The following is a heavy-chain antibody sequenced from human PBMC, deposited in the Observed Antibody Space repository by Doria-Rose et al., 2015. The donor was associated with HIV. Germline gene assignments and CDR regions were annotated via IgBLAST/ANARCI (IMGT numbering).Heavy chain of an antibody. CDR2: MLSDDER. CDR3: ARIKSSRWYRKYYFDF. D-gene: IGHD6-13*01. V-gene: IGHV2-26*01. J-gene: IGHJ4*02. CDR1: GVSLSSPGMG. Sequence: QITLKESGPVLVKPTETPTLTCTVSGVSLSSPGMGVSWIRQPPGKALEWLASMLSDDERSYKASLKSRLTISRGTSKSQVVLTMTDMDPVDTATYYCARIKSSRWYRKYYFDFWGQGTLVIVSA.